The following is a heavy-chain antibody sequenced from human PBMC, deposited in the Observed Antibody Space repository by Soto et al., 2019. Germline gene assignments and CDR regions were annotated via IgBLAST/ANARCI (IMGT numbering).Heavy chain of an antibody. V-gene: IGHV4-30-2*01. J-gene: IGHJ4*02. CDR1: VGPLSGASYS. CDR2: IFPSGAT. CDR3: ARSREFDY. Sequence: SLSVSCGFSVGPLSGASYSWNWIRQPPGKGLEWVGYIFPSGATYYNPSLKSRVTISIDVSKNQFSLSLGSFTAADADLYYCARSREFDYWSQGTMVTVSS.